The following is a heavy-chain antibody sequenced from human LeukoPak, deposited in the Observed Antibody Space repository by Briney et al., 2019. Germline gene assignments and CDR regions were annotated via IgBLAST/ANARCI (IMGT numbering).Heavy chain of an antibody. V-gene: IGHV3-30*02. CDR2: IRYDGSNK. CDR1: GFTFSSYG. Sequence: PGGSLRLSCAASGFTFSSYGMHWVRQAPGKGLEWVAFIRYDGSNKYYADSVKGRFTISRDNSKNTLYLQMNSLRAEDTAVYYCARDKEKGGSGSKFDYWGQGTLVTVSS. J-gene: IGHJ4*02. CDR3: ARDKEKGGSGSKFDY. D-gene: IGHD3-10*01.